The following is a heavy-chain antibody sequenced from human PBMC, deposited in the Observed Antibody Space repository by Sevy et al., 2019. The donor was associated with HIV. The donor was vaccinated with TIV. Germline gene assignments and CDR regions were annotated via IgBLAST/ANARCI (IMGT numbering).Heavy chain of an antibody. CDR1: GFTFSSYS. CDR3: ARDQGYCSGGSCFYYYYYGMDV. Sequence: GGSLRLSFAASGFTFSSYSMNWVRQAPGKGLEWVSYISSSSSTIYYADSVKGRFTISRDNAKNSLYLQMNSLRAVDTAVYYCARDQGYCSGGSCFYYYYYGMDVWGQGTTVTVSS. D-gene: IGHD2-15*01. V-gene: IGHV3-48*01. J-gene: IGHJ6*02. CDR2: ISSSSSTI.